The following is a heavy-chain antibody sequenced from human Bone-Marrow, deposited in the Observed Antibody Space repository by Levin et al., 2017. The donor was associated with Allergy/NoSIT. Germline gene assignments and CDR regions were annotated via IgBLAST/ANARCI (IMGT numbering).Heavy chain of an antibody. D-gene: IGHD5-18*01. Sequence: GESLKISCAASGFTFSSHGMHWVRQAPGKGLVWVAFISYDGSNKYYADSVKGRFTISRDNSKSTLYLQMNSLRAEDTAVYYCAKDSGGYTYIFDYWGQGTLVTVSS. CDR3: AKDSGGYTYIFDY. CDR1: GFTFSSHG. J-gene: IGHJ4*02. V-gene: IGHV3-30*18. CDR2: ISYDGSNK.